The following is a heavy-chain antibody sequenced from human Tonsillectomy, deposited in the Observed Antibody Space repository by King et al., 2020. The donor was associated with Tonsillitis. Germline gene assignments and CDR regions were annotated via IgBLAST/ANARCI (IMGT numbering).Heavy chain of an antibody. J-gene: IGHJ4*02. CDR3: AKHYYDSGGYHFDY. V-gene: IGHV3-23*04. CDR1: GFTFNSYA. D-gene: IGHD3-22*01. CDR2: ISGSGGIT. Sequence: VQLVESGGGLVQPGGSLRLSCAASGFTFNSYAMSWVRQAPGKGLEWVSAISGSGGITYYADSVKGRFTVSRDNSKNTLYLQMNSLRAEDTAVYYCAKHYYDSGGYHFDYWGQGTLVTVSS.